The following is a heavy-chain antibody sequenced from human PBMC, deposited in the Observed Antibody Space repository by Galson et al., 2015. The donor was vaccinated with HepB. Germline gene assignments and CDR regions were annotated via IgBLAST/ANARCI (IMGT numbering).Heavy chain of an antibody. CDR2: IKSKTDGGTT. CDR1: GFTFSNAW. J-gene: IGHJ6*03. CDR3: TTAPPVTTRRANYYYYYYMDV. D-gene: IGHD4-11*01. Sequence: SLRLSCAASGFTFSNAWMNWVRQAPGKGLEWVGRIKSKTDGGTTDYAAPVKGRFTISRDDSKNTLYLQMNSLKTEETAVYYCTTAPPVTTRRANYYYYYYMDVWGKGTTVTVSS. V-gene: IGHV3-15*07.